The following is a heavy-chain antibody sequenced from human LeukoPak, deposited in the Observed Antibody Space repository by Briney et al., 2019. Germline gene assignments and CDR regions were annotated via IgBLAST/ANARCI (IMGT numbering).Heavy chain of an antibody. Sequence: GSLRLSCAASGFTFSSYGMHWVRQAPGKGLEWVAVISYDGSNKYYADSVKGRFTISRDNSKNTLYLQMNSLRAEDTAVYYCAKDSLRYYYDSSGYLDYWGQGTLVTVSS. D-gene: IGHD3-22*01. CDR3: AKDSLRYYYDSSGYLDY. CDR1: GFTFSSYG. J-gene: IGHJ4*02. V-gene: IGHV3-30*18. CDR2: ISYDGSNK.